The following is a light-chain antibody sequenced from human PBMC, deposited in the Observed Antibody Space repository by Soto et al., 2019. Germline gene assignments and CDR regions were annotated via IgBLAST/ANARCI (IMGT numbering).Light chain of an antibody. V-gene: IGKV3-20*01. J-gene: IGKJ3*01. Sequence: EIVLTQSPVTLSLSPGERATLSCRASESVNSAYLAWYQHRPAQAPRLLIYGASSRATGVPDRFSGSGSGTEFTLTITRLEPEDSAVYYCQQYDGSPPFTFGPGTKVDIK. CDR3: QQYDGSPPFT. CDR1: ESVNSAY. CDR2: GAS.